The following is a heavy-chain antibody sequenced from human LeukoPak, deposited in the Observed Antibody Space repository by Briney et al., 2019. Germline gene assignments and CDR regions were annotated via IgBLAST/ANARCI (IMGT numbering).Heavy chain of an antibody. D-gene: IGHD2-15*01. J-gene: IGHJ4*02. Sequence: PGGSLRLSCTASGFTFGDYAMSWFRQAPGKGLEWVGFIRSKAYGGTTEYAASVKGRFTISRDDSKSIAYLQMNSLKTEDTAVYYCTRHPGLGLVKAASDDYWGQGTVVAVSS. CDR2: IRSKAYGGTT. V-gene: IGHV3-49*03. CDR3: TRHPGLGLVKAASDDY. CDR1: GFTFGDYA.